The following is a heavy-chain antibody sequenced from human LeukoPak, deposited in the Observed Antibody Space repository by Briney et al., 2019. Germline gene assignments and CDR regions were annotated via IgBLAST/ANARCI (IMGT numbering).Heavy chain of an antibody. J-gene: IGHJ3*02. CDR1: GFTFSSYW. V-gene: IGHV3-7*01. CDR2: IKQDGSEK. D-gene: IGHD1-26*01. CDR3: ARAGGTYYGIAFDI. Sequence: PGGSLRLSCAASGFTFSSYWMSWVRQAPGKGLKWVANIKQDGSEKYYVDSVKGRFTISRDNAKNSLYLQMNSLRAEDTAVYYCARAGGTYYGIAFDIWGQGTMVTVSS.